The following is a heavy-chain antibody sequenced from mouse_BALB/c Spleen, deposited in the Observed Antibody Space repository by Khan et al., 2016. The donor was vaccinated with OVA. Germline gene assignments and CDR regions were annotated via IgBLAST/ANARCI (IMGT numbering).Heavy chain of an antibody. D-gene: IGHD2-4*01. CDR1: GFNIKDTY. V-gene: IGHV14-3*02. J-gene: IGHJ3*01. Sequence: VQLQQSGAELVKPGASVKLSCTASGFNIKDTYMHWVKQRPEQGLEWIGRIDPANGNTKYDPKFQGKATITEDTSSNTAYLQLSSLTSEDTAVYYCASDRLRGFAYWGQGTLVTVSA. CDR3: ASDRLRGFAY. CDR2: IDPANGNT.